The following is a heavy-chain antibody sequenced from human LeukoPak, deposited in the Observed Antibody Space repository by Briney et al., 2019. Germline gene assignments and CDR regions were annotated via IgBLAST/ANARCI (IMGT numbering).Heavy chain of an antibody. V-gene: IGHV3-23*01. D-gene: IGHD6-13*01. Sequence: PGGSLRLSCAASGFTFSSYAMSWVRQAPGKGLEWVSAISGSGGSTYYADSVKGRFTISRDNSKNSLFLQMDSLRAEDTAVYYCARGRQQLYDYWGQGTLVTVSS. J-gene: IGHJ4*02. CDR2: ISGSGGST. CDR1: GFTFSSYA. CDR3: ARGRQQLYDY.